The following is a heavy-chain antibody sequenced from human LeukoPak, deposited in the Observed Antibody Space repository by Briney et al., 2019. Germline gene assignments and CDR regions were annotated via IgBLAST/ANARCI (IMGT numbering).Heavy chain of an antibody. CDR2: ISVRSNYI. CDR3: AGGYRDDDFFDS. V-gene: IGHV3-21*04. CDR1: GYTFSSYS. J-gene: IGHJ4*02. Sequence: GGSLRLSCLASGYTFSSYSINWVRQAPGKGLEWVSSISVRSNYIYYADSVRGRFRISRDDARDSLYLQMSSLGAEDTATYYCAGGYRDDDFFDSWGQGTLVTVSS. D-gene: IGHD5-12*01.